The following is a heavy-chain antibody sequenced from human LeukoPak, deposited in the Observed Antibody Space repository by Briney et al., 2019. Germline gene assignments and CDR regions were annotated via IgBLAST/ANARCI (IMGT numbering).Heavy chain of an antibody. V-gene: IGHV3-21*01. CDR1: GFTFSSFS. CDR3: AQEVGSDLWFFDL. Sequence: PGGSLRLSCAASGFTFSSFSMNWVRQAPGKGLEWVSSISSSSSYIYYADSVKGRFTISRDNAKNSLYLQMNSLRAEDTAVYYCAQEVGSDLWFFDLWGRGTLVTVSS. J-gene: IGHJ2*01. D-gene: IGHD3/OR15-3a*01. CDR2: ISSSSSYI.